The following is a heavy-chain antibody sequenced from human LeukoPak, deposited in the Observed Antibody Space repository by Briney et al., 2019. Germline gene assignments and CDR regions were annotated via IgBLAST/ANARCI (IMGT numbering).Heavy chain of an antibody. CDR3: ARELH. D-gene: IGHD1-26*01. V-gene: IGHV3-66*02. J-gene: IGHJ4*02. Sequence: PGGSLRLSCAASGFSVSSNYMSWVRQAPGKGLEWVTIIYSGGSTYYADSVKDRFTVSRDNSKNTLYLQMNSLRVEDTAVYYCARELHWGQGTLVTVSS. CDR2: IYSGGST. CDR1: GFSVSSNY.